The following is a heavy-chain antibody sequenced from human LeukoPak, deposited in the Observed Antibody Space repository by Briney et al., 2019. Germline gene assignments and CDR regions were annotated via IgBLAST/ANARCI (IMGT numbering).Heavy chain of an antibody. CDR2: ISSSGSTI. Sequence: GGSLILSCAASGFTFSDYYMNWIRQAPGKGLEWVSYISSSGSTIYYADSVKGRFTISRDNAKNSLYLEMNSLRAEDTAVYYCARDRSPGRGYFPNYFDYWGQGNLVTVSS. J-gene: IGHJ4*02. CDR1: GFTFSDYY. D-gene: IGHD3-22*01. V-gene: IGHV3-11*01. CDR3: ARDRSPGRGYFPNYFDY.